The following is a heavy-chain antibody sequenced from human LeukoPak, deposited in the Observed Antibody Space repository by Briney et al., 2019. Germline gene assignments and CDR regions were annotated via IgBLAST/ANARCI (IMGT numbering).Heavy chain of an antibody. CDR3: ARSRSRAMVRGAFDY. CDR1: GGSISSSSYY. Sequence: SETLSLTCTVSGGSISSSSYYWGWIRQPPGKGLEWIGSIYYSGSTYYNPSLKSRVTISVDTSKNQFSLKLSSVTAADTAVYYCARSRSRAMVRGAFDYWGQGTLVTVSS. D-gene: IGHD5-18*01. J-gene: IGHJ4*02. V-gene: IGHV4-39*07. CDR2: IYYSGST.